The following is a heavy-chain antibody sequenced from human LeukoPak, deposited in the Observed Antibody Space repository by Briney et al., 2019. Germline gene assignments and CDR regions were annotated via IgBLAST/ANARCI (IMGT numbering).Heavy chain of an antibody. V-gene: IGHV4-59*01. Sequence: SETLSLTCTVPSGSISSYYWSWIRQPPGKGLEWIGYIYYSGSTNYNPSLKSRVTISVDTSKNQFSLKLSSVTAADTAVYYCARDSMGDYFDYWGQGTLVTVSS. CDR2: IYYSGST. J-gene: IGHJ4*02. CDR3: ARDSMGDYFDY. CDR1: SGSISSYY. D-gene: IGHD3-16*01.